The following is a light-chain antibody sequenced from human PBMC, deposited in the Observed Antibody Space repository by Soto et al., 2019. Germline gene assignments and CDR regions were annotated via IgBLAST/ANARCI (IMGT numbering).Light chain of an antibody. Sequence: DIQMTQSPSTLSASVGDTVSITCRASQNIYTWLAWYQQKVGKAPKLLIYDASTLTSGVPLRISGSGSGTEFTLSISSLQPDDFATYYCQQYHTYPRTFGRGTKVEL. V-gene: IGKV1-5*01. CDR1: QNIYTW. J-gene: IGKJ4*02. CDR3: QQYHTYPRT. CDR2: DAS.